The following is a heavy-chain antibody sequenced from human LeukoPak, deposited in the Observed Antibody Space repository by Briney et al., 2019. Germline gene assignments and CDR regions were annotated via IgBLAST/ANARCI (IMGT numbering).Heavy chain of an antibody. D-gene: IGHD6-19*01. J-gene: IGHJ4*02. CDR2: ITNDGSST. Sequence: GGSLRLSCVASGFTFGNYWMHWVRQAPGKGLVWVSRITNDGSSTSYADSVEGRFTISRDNAKNTLYLQMNSLRAEDTAVYYCVREGPWPVDYWGQGTLVTVSS. CDR1: GFTFGNYW. CDR3: VREGPWPVDY. V-gene: IGHV3-74*01.